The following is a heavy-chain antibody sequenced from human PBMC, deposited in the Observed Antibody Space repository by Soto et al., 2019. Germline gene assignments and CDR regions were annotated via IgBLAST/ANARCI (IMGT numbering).Heavy chain of an antibody. Sequence: EVQLVESGGGLVQPGGSLRLSCVGSGFTFSSHWMHWVRQTPGKGPVWVSRIRGDGSSTAYAESVRGRFAISRDNAKNKRYRQMNNLRAEDAAVYFCAREIIGVMGAIRWFDTLGLGTQVTVSS. CDR2: IRGDGSST. CDR3: AREIIGVMGAIRWFDT. CDR1: GFTFSSHW. V-gene: IGHV3-74*01. J-gene: IGHJ5*02. D-gene: IGHD3-3*01.